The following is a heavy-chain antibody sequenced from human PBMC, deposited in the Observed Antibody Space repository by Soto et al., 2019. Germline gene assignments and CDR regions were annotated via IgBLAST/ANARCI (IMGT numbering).Heavy chain of an antibody. CDR1: GFTFRNQD. V-gene: IGHV3-23*01. Sequence: EVQLLESGGGLVQPGGSLRLTCVGSGFTFRNQDMRWVRQAPGKGLEWVSGISGRGGVTYYADSVKGRFTISRDNSKNTLYRQMNILRANDTAVYYCAKDRQFRSYYESAGHYNDWGQGTLVTVSS. CDR3: AKDRQFRSYYESAGHYND. J-gene: IGHJ4*02. CDR2: ISGRGGVT. D-gene: IGHD3-22*01.